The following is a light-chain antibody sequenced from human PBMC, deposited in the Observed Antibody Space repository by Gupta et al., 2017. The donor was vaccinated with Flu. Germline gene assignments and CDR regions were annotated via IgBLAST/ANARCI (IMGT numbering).Light chain of an antibody. V-gene: IGLV1-44*01. Sequence: QSVLTQRPSASGTTGQRVPIACSGSSSNIGSNTVNWYQQLPGTAPKLLIYSNNQRPSGVPDRFSGSKSGTSASLAISGLQSEDEADYYCAAWDDSLNCYVFGTGTKVTVL. J-gene: IGLJ1*01. CDR2: SNN. CDR3: AAWDDSLNCYV. CDR1: SSNIGSNT.